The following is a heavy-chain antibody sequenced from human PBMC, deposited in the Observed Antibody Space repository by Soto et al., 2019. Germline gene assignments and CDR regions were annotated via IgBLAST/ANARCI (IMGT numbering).Heavy chain of an antibody. CDR1: GFTFSSYA. CDR3: ATVDCSSTSCYV. Sequence: GASLRLSCAASGFTFSSYAMSWVRQAPGKWLEWVSAISGSGSSTYYADSVKGRFTISRDNSKNTLYLQMTSLRAEDTAVYYCATVDCSSTSCYVWGQGTLVTVSS. CDR2: ISGSGSST. J-gene: IGHJ4*02. V-gene: IGHV3-23*01. D-gene: IGHD2-2*01.